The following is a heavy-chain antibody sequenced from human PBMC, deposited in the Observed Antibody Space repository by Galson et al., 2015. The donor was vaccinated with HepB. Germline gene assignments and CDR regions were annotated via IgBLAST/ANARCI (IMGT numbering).Heavy chain of an antibody. CDR2: ISNDERKK. D-gene: IGHD3-16*01. CDR3: ARETWGSIDY. CDR1: GFTFSTHA. Sequence: SLRLSCAASGFTFSTHAMHWVRQAPGKGLECLAVISNDERKKYYVDSVRGRFTISRDNSRNTLHLQMDSLRDEDTALYYCARETWGSIDYWGQGTLVTVS. J-gene: IGHJ4*02. V-gene: IGHV3-30*01.